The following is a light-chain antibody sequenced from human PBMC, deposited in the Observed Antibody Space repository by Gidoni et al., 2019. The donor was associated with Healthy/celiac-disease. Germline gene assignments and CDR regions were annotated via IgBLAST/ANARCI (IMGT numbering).Light chain of an antibody. CDR1: QSISSW. CDR3: QQYNSFRT. J-gene: IGKJ1*01. Sequence: DIKMTQPPSTLSASLGDRVTITCRASQSISSWLAWYQQKPGKAPKLLIYKASSLESGVPSRFSGSGSGTEFTLTISSLQPDDFATYYCQQYNSFRTFGQGTKVEIK. CDR2: KAS. V-gene: IGKV1-5*03.